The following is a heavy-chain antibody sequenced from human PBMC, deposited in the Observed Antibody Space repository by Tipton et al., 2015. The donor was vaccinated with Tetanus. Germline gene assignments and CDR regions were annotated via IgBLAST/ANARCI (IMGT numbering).Heavy chain of an antibody. CDR1: GFTFSTYT. Sequence: SLRLSRAASGFTFSTYTINWVRQAPGKGLEWVSSISSTSYYLYYADSVKGRFTLSRDNAKNSLYLQMNSLRAEDTAVYYCAREGSGQDFDYWGRGTLVTVSS. J-gene: IGHJ4*02. V-gene: IGHV3-21*01. CDR2: ISSTSYYL. CDR3: AREGSGQDFDY. D-gene: IGHD3-10*01.